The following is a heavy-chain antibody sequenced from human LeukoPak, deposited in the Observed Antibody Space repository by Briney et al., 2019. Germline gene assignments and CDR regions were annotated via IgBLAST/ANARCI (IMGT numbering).Heavy chain of an antibody. CDR1: GFTFSNYA. CDR2: IRGGGDAT. Sequence: LTGGSLRLSCAASGFTFSNYAMSWVRQAPGKGLEWVSAIRGGGDATYYADSVKGRFTISRDNSKNTLYLQMNSLRAEDTAVYYCARDIAYDSSGYYSPHFDYWCQGTLVTVSS. V-gene: IGHV3-23*01. J-gene: IGHJ4*02. D-gene: IGHD3-22*01. CDR3: ARDIAYDSSGYYSPHFDY.